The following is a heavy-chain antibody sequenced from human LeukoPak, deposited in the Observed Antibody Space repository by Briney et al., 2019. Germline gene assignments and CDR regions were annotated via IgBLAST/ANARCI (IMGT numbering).Heavy chain of an antibody. J-gene: IGHJ4*02. Sequence: SETLSLTCAVYGGSFSGYYWSWIRQPPGKGLEWIGEINHSGSTNYNPSLKSRVTISVATSKNQFSLKLSSVTAAHTAVYYCARRQWLVLFDYWGQGTLVTVSS. CDR2: INHSGST. V-gene: IGHV4-34*01. D-gene: IGHD6-19*01. CDR3: ARRQWLVLFDY. CDR1: GGSFSGYY.